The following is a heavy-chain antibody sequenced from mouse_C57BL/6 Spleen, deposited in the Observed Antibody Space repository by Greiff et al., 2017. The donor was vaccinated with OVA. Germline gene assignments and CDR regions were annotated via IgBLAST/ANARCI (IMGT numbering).Heavy chain of an antibody. CDR3: TRYYDGYYVYAMDY. Sequence: VQLQESGAELVRPGASMTLSCKASGYTFTDYEMHWVKQTPVHGLEWIGAIDPETGGTAYNQKFKGKAILTADKSSSTAYMELRSLTSEDSAVYYCTRYYDGYYVYAMDYWGQGTSVTVSS. CDR2: IDPETGGT. D-gene: IGHD2-3*01. V-gene: IGHV1-15*01. J-gene: IGHJ4*01. CDR1: GYTFTDYE.